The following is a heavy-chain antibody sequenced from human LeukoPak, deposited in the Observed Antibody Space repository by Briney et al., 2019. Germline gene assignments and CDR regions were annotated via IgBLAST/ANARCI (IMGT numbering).Heavy chain of an antibody. CDR1: GGSISSSSYY. CDR3: ARGSRAYYYYGMDV. J-gene: IGHJ6*02. V-gene: IGHV4-39*07. Sequence: PSETLSLTCTVSGGSISSSSYYWGWIRQPPGKGLEWIGSIYYSGSTYYNPSLKSRVTISVDTSKNQFSLKLSSVTAADTAVYYCARGSRAYYYYGMDVWGQGTTVTVSS. CDR2: IYYSGST.